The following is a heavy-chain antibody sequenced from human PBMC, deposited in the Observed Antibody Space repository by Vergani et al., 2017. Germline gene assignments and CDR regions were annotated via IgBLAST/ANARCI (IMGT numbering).Heavy chain of an antibody. D-gene: IGHD2-2*01. CDR1: GFTFSSYW. V-gene: IGHV3-7*03. CDR2: IKTDGSDK. Sequence: EVQLVESGGGLVQPGGSLRLSCAASGFTFSSYWMTWVRQAPGQGLEWVANIKTDGSDKYYVDSVKGRFIISRDNAKNSVYLQMGSLRAEDTATYYCAKVCGSTSWPYGGGAFDVWGHGTMVTVSS. J-gene: IGHJ3*01. CDR3: AKVCGSTSWPYGGGAFDV.